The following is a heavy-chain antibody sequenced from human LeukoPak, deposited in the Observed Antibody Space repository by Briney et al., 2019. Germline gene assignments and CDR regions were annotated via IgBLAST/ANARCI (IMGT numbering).Heavy chain of an antibody. V-gene: IGHV1-69*13. CDR3: ARDYRGISYFDY. CDR1: GGTFSSYA. Sequence: SVKVSCKASGGTFSSYAISWVRQAPGQGLEWMGGIIPIFGTANYAQEFQGRVTITADESTSTAYMELSSLRSEDTAVYYCARDYRGISYFDYWGQGTLVTVSS. CDR2: IIPIFGTA. J-gene: IGHJ4*02. D-gene: IGHD6-13*01.